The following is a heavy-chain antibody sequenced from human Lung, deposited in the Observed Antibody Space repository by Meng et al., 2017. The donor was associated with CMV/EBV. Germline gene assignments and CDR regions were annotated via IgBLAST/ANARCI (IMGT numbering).Heavy chain of an antibody. J-gene: IGHJ4*02. Sequence: GGSXRLXCAASGFTFSSYAMHWVRQAPGKGLEWVAVISYDGDKKLYTDSVKGRFTISRDNSKNTLILQMNSLRTEDTAVYYCARVYYDSTNYYFSFGYWGQGXLVTVSS. D-gene: IGHD3-22*01. CDR2: ISYDGDKK. CDR3: ARVYYDSTNYYFSFGY. CDR1: GFTFSSYA. V-gene: IGHV3-30*04.